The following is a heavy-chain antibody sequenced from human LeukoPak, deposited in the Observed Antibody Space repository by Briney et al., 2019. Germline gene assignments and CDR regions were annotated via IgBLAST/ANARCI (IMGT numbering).Heavy chain of an antibody. D-gene: IGHD4-23*01. V-gene: IGHV1-46*01. Sequence: ASVKVSCKASGYTLTSYYMHWVRQAPGQGLEWMGIINPSGGSTSYAQKFQGRVTMTRDTSTSTVYMELSSLRSEDTAVYYCARYRGAVVTHWYFDLWGRGTLVTVSS. J-gene: IGHJ2*01. CDR1: GYTLTSYY. CDR2: INPSGGST. CDR3: ARYRGAVVTHWYFDL.